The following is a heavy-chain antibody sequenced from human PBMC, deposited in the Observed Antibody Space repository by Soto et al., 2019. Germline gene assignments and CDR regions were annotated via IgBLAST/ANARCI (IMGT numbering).Heavy chain of an antibody. D-gene: IGHD4-17*01. CDR2: IWYDGSNE. V-gene: IGHV3-33*01. CDR1: GFTFSNFG. Sequence: QVQLVESGGGVVQPGRSLRLSCAASGFTFSNFGMHWVRQAPGKGLEWVAVIWYDGSNEYYPDSVKGRFTISRDNSKNTLYLQMNSLRAEDTAVYYCARLNTGWYFDLWGRGTLVTVSS. J-gene: IGHJ2*01. CDR3: ARLNTGWYFDL.